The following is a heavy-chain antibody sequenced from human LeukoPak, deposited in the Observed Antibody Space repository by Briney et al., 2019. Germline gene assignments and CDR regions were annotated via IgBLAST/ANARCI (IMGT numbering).Heavy chain of an antibody. CDR3: AILTLPRYYYRAFDI. J-gene: IGHJ3*02. D-gene: IGHD3-10*01. CDR2: IYYSGST. CDR1: GGSISSRSYY. Sequence: SETLSLTCTVAGGSISSRSYYWGWIREPPGKGLEWIGSIYYSGSTYYNPSLKSRVTISVDKSKNQFSLKLSSVTAADTAVYYCAILTLPRYYYRAFDIWGQGTMVTVSS. V-gene: IGHV4-39*07.